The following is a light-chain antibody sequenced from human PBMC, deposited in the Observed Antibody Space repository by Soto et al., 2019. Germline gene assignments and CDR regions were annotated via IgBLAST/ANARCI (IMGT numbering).Light chain of an antibody. CDR3: SSYTSTTTYV. Sequence: QSVLTQPASVSGSPGQSITISCTGTSSDVGGYNYVSWYQQHPGKAPKLMIYGVSNRPSGLSNRFSGSKSGNTASLTISGLQAEDEADYYCSSYTSTTTYVFGTGTKLTVL. CDR1: SSDVGGYNY. CDR2: GVS. V-gene: IGLV2-14*01. J-gene: IGLJ1*01.